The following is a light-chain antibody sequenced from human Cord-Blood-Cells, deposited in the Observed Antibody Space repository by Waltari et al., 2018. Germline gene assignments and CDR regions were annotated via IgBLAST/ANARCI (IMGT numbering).Light chain of an antibody. V-gene: IGKV3-15*01. CDR1: QSVSSN. J-gene: IGKJ1*01. CDR3: QQYNNWPPWT. Sequence: EVVMTQSPATLSVSPGDRATLSCRASQSVSSNLAWYQQKPGRAPRLLIHGAPTRATASPAEWCSSRSATEFTLTISSLQSEDFAVYYCQQYNNWPPWTFGQGTKVEIK. CDR2: GAP.